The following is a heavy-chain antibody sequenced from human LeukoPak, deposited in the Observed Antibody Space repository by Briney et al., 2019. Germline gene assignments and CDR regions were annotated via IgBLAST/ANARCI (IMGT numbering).Heavy chain of an antibody. D-gene: IGHD3-22*01. CDR3: SLYDSSGYPDY. CDR1: GGTFSSYA. J-gene: IGHJ4*02. Sequence: ASVTVSCTASGGTFSSYAISWVRQAPGQGLEWMGGIIPIFGTANYAQKLQGRVTITADESTSTAYMELSSLRSEDTAVYYCSLYDSSGYPDYWGQGTLVTVSS. V-gene: IGHV1-69*13. CDR2: IIPIFGTA.